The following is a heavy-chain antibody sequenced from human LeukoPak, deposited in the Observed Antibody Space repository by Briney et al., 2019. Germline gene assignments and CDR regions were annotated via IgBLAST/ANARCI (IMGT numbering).Heavy chain of an antibody. CDR1: GYTFTSYA. J-gene: IGHJ5*02. Sequence: SCKASGYTFTSYAMSWVRQAPGKGLEWVSTLSGSGTGIYYADSVRGRFTISRDTSKNTLYLQMNSLRVEDTAVYYCAKKRDDSDYVYFGPWGQGTLVTVSS. D-gene: IGHD3-22*01. V-gene: IGHV3-23*01. CDR2: LSGSGTGI. CDR3: AKKRDDSDYVYFGP.